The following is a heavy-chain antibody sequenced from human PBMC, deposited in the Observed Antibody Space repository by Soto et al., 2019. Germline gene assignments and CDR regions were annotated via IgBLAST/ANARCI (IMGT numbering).Heavy chain of an antibody. CDR2: IIPIFGTA. J-gene: IGHJ6*02. Sequence: ASVKVSCKASGGTFSSYAISWVRQAPGQGLEWMGGIIPIFGTANYAQKFQGRVTITADESTSTAYMELSSLRSEDTAVYYCARETRSRPPESKPGLYYYYGMDVWGQGTTVTVSS. CDR3: ARETRSRPPESKPGLYYYYGMDV. D-gene: IGHD1-1*01. V-gene: IGHV1-69*13. CDR1: GGTFSSYA.